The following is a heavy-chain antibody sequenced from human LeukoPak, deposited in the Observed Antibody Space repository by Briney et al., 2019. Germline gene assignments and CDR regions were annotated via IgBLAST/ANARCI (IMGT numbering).Heavy chain of an antibody. J-gene: IGHJ4*02. Sequence: SETLSLTCAVYGGSFSGYYWSWIRQPPGEGLEWIGEINHSGSTNYNPSLKSRVTISVDTSKNQFSLKLSSVTAADTAVYYCARADDYGDHYWGQGTLVTVSS. CDR1: GGSFSGYY. CDR3: ARADDYGDHY. D-gene: IGHD4-17*01. V-gene: IGHV4-34*01. CDR2: INHSGST.